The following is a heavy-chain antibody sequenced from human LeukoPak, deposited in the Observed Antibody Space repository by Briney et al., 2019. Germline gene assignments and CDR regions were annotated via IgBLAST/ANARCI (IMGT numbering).Heavy chain of an antibody. V-gene: IGHV3-30-3*01. CDR1: GFTFSTYA. D-gene: IGHD3-16*01. CDR2: MSFDGTNK. Sequence: GGSLRLSCAASGFTFSTYAMHWVRQAPGKGLEWVAVMSFDGTNKYYADSVKGRFTISRDNSKNTLYLHMSSLRAEDTAVYYCAKDQTYITFGFDIWGQGTMVTVSS. J-gene: IGHJ3*02. CDR3: AKDQTYITFGFDI.